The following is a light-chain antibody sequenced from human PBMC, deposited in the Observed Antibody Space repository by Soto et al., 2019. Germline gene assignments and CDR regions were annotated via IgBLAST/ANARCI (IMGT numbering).Light chain of an antibody. J-gene: IGKJ4*01. V-gene: IGKV3-15*01. CDR3: QQYNKWPT. Sequence: EIVMTQPPATVSVSPGERATLSCRASQSVGRYLAWYQQKPGQALRLLIYGASTRATGIPDRFSGGGSGTEFTLTISSLQSEDFAVYYCQQYNKWPTFGGGTKVDIK. CDR1: QSVGRY. CDR2: GAS.